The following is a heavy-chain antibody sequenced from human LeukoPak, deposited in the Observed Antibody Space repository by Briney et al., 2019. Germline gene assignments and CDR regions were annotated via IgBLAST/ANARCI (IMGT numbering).Heavy chain of an antibody. V-gene: IGHV5-51*01. J-gene: IGHJ6*02. CDR3: ATSYSKSSVYFYYGIDV. Sequence: KNGESLKISCKASGYKFTDYWIGWVRQTPGKGLEWMGVVYPRDSNSKYSPSFQGQVTISVDKSINTAFLQWSSLKASDTAMYYCATSYSKSSVYFYYGIDVWGQGTTVTVYS. D-gene: IGHD5-12*01. CDR2: VYPRDSNS. CDR1: GYKFTDYW.